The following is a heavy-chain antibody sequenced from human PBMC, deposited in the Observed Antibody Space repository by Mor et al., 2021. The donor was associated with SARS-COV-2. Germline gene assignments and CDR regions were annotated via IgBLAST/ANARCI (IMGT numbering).Heavy chain of an antibody. CDR2: IYYGEIT. J-gene: IGHJ3*02. CDR3: AREDPDLGVPWGI. D-gene: IGHD3-16*01. Sequence: GKGLEWIGYIYYGEITDYNPSLKSRVTISVDSSKNQISLKLTSVTAADTAVYYCAREDPDLGVPWGIWGQGTMVTVS. V-gene: IGHV4-59*12.